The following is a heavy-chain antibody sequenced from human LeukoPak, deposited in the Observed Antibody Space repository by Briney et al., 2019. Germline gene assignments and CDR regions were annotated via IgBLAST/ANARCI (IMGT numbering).Heavy chain of an antibody. CDR2: IYHSGST. CDR1: GYSISSGYY. D-gene: IGHD3-16*01. V-gene: IGHV4-38-2*02. CDR3: ARDPGDIDY. J-gene: IGHJ4*02. Sequence: PSETLSLTCTVSGYSISSGYYWGWIRQPPGKGLEWIGSIYHSGSTYYNPSLKSRVTISVDTSKNQFSLKVRSVTAADTAVYYCARDPGDIDYWGQGTLVTVSS.